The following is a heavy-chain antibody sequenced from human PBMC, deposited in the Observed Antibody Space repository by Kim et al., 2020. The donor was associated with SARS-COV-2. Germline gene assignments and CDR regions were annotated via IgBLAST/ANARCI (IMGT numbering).Heavy chain of an antibody. V-gene: IGHV3-33*03. D-gene: IGHD5-18*01. Sequence: DPVKDRFTVSRDNSKNTLHLQMNSLRAEDTAVYYCAARTGIQLWLGQFDYWGQGTLVTVSS. CDR3: AARTGIQLWLGQFDY. J-gene: IGHJ4*02.